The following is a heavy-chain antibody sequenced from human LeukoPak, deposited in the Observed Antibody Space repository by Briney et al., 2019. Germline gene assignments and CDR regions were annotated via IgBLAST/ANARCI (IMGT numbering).Heavy chain of an antibody. V-gene: IGHV3-21*01. Sequence: GGSLRLSCAASGFTSSSYSMNWVRQAPGKGLEWVSSISSSSSYIYYADSVKGRFTISRDNAKNSLYLQMNSLRAEDTAVYYCARLSAGSSGWIDYWGQGTLVTVSS. J-gene: IGHJ4*02. CDR3: ARLSAGSSGWIDY. CDR2: ISSSSSYI. D-gene: IGHD6-19*01. CDR1: GFTSSSYS.